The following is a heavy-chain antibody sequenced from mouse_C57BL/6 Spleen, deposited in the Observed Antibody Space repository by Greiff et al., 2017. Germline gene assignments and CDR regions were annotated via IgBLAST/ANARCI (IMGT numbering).Heavy chain of an antibody. CDR1: GYTFTSYT. J-gene: IGHJ4*01. V-gene: IGHV1-4*01. Sequence: VMLVESGAELARPGASVKMSCKASGYTFTSYTMHWVKQRPGQGLEWIGYINPSSGYTKYNQKFKDKATLTADKSSSTAYMQLSSLTSEDSAVYYCAHGNSGAMDYWGQGTSVTVSS. D-gene: IGHD2-1*01. CDR2: INPSSGYT. CDR3: AHGNSGAMDY.